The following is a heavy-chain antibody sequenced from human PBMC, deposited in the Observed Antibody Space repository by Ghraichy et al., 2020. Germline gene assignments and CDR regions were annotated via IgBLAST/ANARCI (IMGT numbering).Heavy chain of an antibody. CDR3: ARDNIVVVPAALGYYYYGMDV. Sequence: GGSLRLSCAASGFTFSSYWMSWVRQAPGKGLEWVANIKQDGSEKYYVDSVKGRFTISRDNAKNSLYLQMNSLRAEDTAVYYCARDNIVVVPAALGYYYYGMDVWGQGTTVTVSS. J-gene: IGHJ6*02. CDR1: GFTFSSYW. D-gene: IGHD2-2*01. V-gene: IGHV3-7*01. CDR2: IKQDGSEK.